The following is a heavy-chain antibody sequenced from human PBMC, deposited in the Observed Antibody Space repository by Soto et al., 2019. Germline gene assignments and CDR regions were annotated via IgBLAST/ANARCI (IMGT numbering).Heavy chain of an antibody. J-gene: IGHJ4*02. V-gene: IGHV3-33*01. Sequence: PGGSLRLSCAASGFTFSSYGMHWVRQAPGKGLEWVAVVWYDGSNKYYADSVKGRFTISRDNSKNTLYLQMNSLRAEDTAVYYRARDYYHGSVSYYTIPYYFDYCGQGTLVTVSS. CDR1: GFTFSSYG. D-gene: IGHD3-10*01. CDR2: VWYDGSNK. CDR3: ARDYYHGSVSYYTIPYYFDY.